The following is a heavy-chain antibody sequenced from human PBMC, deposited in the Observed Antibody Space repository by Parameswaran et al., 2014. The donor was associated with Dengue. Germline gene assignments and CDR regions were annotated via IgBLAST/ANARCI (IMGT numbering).Heavy chain of an antibody. Sequence: RWIRQPPGKGLEWVSYISSSGSTIYYADSVKGRFTISRDNAKNSLYLQMNSLRAEDTAVYYCARLQLLSIHDSGYFDYWGQGTLVTVSS. J-gene: IGHJ4*02. D-gene: IGHD2-2*01. CDR2: ISSSGSTI. CDR3: ARLQLLSIHDSGYFDY. V-gene: IGHV3-11*01.